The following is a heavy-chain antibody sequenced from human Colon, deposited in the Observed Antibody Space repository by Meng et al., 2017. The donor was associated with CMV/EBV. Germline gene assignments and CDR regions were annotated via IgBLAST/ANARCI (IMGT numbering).Heavy chain of an antibody. D-gene: IGHD1-26*01. CDR3: ARASSGSYSY. CDR1: GFTFSDYY. CDR2: ISSSGSTI. V-gene: IGHV3-11*01. Sequence: GESLKISCAASGFTFSDYYMSWIRQAPGKGLEWVSYISSSGSTIYYADSVKGRFTISRDNAKHSLYLQMNSLRAEDTAVYYGARASSGSYSYWGQGTLVTVSS. J-gene: IGHJ4*02.